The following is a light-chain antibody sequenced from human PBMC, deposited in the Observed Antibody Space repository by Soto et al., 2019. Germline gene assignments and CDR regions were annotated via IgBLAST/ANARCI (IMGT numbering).Light chain of an antibody. CDR2: SAS. J-gene: IGKJ4*01. CDR3: EQGFNIPFT. Sequence: DILMTQTPSSLAASVGDRVTITCRASQGISRNLDWYQQKPGKAPNLLISSASALQSGVPSRFSGRGSGTEFTLNISSLQPEDFAAYFCEQGFNIPFTFGRGTKVEI. CDR1: QGISRN. V-gene: IGKV1-39*01.